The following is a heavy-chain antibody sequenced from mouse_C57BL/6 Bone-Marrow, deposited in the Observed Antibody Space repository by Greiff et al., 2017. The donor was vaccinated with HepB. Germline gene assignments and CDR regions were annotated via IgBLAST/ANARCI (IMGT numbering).Heavy chain of an antibody. Sequence: VKLQQPGAELVMPGASVKLSCTASGYTFTSYWMHWVKQRPGQGLEWIGEIDPSDSDTNYNQKFKGKSTLTVDKSSSTAYMQLSSLTTEDSAVYYCARLSVFYYFDYWGQGTTLTVSS. V-gene: IGHV1-69*01. CDR1: GYTFTSYW. CDR3: ARLSVFYYFDY. CDR2: IDPSDSDT. J-gene: IGHJ2*01.